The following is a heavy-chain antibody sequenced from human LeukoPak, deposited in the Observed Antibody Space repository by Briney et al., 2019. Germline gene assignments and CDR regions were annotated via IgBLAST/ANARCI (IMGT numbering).Heavy chain of an antibody. CDR2: IWYDGSNK. V-gene: IGHV3-33*06. CDR1: GFTFSNYG. CDR3: ANTYSSSWSYYFDY. D-gene: IGHD6-13*01. Sequence: GRSLRLSCAASGFTFSNYGMHWVRQAPGKGLEWVALIWYDGSNKYYADSVKGRFTISRDNSKNTLYLQMNSLRAEDTAVYYCANTYSSSWSYYFDYWGQGTLVTVSS. J-gene: IGHJ4*02.